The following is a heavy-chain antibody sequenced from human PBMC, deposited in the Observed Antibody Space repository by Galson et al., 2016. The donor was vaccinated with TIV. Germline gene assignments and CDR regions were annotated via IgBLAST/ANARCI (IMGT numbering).Heavy chain of an antibody. J-gene: IGHJ4*02. D-gene: IGHD2-21*01. CDR3: ARVASCGGTCYYFDY. CDR2: VNWNGVGT. CDR1: GFTFDDFD. Sequence: SLRLPCAASGFTFDDFDMTWVRQGPGRGLEWVSGVNWNGVGTSYADSVKGRFTISRDSAKNSLYLQMNSLGVKDTALYYCARVASCGGTCYYFDYWGQGTLVAVSS. V-gene: IGHV3-20*04.